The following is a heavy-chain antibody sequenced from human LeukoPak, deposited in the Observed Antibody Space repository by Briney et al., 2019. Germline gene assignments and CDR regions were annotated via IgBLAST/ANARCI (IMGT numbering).Heavy chain of an antibody. D-gene: IGHD5-12*01. V-gene: IGHV3-15*01. J-gene: IGHJ4*02. CDR3: TTAPAGGGYGLDY. Sequence: GGSLRLSCAASGFTFSNAWMSWVRQAPVKGLEWVGRIKSKTDGGTTDYAAPVKGRFTISRDDSKNTLYLQMNSLKTEDTAVYYCTTAPAGGGYGLDYWGQGTLVTVSS. CDR1: GFTFSNAW. CDR2: IKSKTDGGTT.